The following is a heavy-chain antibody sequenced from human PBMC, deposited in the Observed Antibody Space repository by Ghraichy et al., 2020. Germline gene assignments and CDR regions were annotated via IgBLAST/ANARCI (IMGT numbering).Heavy chain of an antibody. CDR1: GITFVTYA. D-gene: IGHD6-13*01. CDR2: ISAEGART. Sequence: GGSLRLSCVASGITFVTYAMAWVRAAPGKGLGWVATISAEGARTFLGGPGEGRFPISRDTSGKTVYLEMTSLGGGDSAVYYCAREHMSTWFLFDYWGQGTPVAVSS. V-gene: IGHV3-23*01. J-gene: IGHJ4*02. CDR3: AREHMSTWFLFDY.